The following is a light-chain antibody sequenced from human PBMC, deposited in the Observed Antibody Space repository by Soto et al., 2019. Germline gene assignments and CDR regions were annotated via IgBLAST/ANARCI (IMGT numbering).Light chain of an antibody. CDR1: SSDVGGYNY. Sequence: QSALTQPASVSGSPGQSITISCTGTSSDVGGYNYVSWYQQHPGKAPKLMISDVSKRPSGVPDRFSGPKSGNTASLTISGLQAEDEADYYCCSYAGDLALFGGGTKVTV. V-gene: IGLV2-11*01. CDR3: CSYAGDLAL. CDR2: DVS. J-gene: IGLJ2*01.